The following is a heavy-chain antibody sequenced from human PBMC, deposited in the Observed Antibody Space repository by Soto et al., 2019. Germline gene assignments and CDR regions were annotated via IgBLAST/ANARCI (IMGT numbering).Heavy chain of an antibody. CDR3: AMVDVYVTPTPQDV. V-gene: IGHV1-18*01. J-gene: IGHJ6*02. CDR1: GYTFTRYG. CDR2: INTYNGNT. Sequence: QVQLVQSGAEVKNPGASVKVSCKASGYTFTRYGIAWARQAPGQGLEWMGWINTYNGNTNYAQNVQRRVTLTTDTHTSTADTEPRSLRSNDTAIYYCAMVDVYVTPTPQDVWGQGTTV. D-gene: IGHD3-16*01.